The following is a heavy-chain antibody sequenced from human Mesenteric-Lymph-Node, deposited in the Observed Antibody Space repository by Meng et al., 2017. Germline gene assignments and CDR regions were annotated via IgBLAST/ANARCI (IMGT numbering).Heavy chain of an antibody. Sequence: EVQLVESGGGLVKPGGSLRLSCAASGFTFSSCTMNWVRRAPGKGLEWVSSISSSSNYIYSADSVKGRFTISRDNAKNSLYLQMNSLRAEDTAVYYCARDTPGLLFDYWGQGTLVTVSS. CDR1: GFTFSSCT. J-gene: IGHJ4*02. CDR3: ARDTPGLLFDY. V-gene: IGHV3-21*01. CDR2: ISSSSNYI. D-gene: IGHD5-18*01.